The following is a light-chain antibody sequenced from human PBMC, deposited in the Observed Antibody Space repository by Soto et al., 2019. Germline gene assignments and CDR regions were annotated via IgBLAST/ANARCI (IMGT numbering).Light chain of an antibody. V-gene: IGKV3-20*01. Sequence: EVVLTQSPGTLSLSPGERATLSCRASQSVSGSDLAWYQQKPGQAPRLLISGVSNRATGTPDRFSGSGSGTDFTLTISSLEPEDFAVFYCHQYGTSPPTLGPGTKVDIK. J-gene: IGKJ1*01. CDR3: HQYGTSPPT. CDR1: QSVSGSD. CDR2: GVS.